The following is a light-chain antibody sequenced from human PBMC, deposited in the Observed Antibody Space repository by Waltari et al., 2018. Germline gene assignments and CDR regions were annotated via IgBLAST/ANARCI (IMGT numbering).Light chain of an antibody. V-gene: IGLV3-19*01. CDR1: RLSRYS. CDR2: GQD. Sequence: SSELTQDPTVSVALGQTVRITCQGDRLSRYSASWYQQRPGQAPVLVFYGQDNRPSGIPDRFSGSTSGDTATLTITGTQAEDEADYYCLSRDISSTRFFGGGTRLTV. CDR3: LSRDISSTRF. J-gene: IGLJ2*01.